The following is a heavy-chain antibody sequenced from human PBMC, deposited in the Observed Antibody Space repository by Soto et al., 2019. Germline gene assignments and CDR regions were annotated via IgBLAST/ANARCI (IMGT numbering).Heavy chain of an antibody. Sequence: QVQLVESGGGVVQPGRSLRLSCAASGFTFSSYAMHWVRQAPGKGLEWVAVISYDGSNKYYADSVKGRFTISRDNSKNTLYLQMNSLRAEDTAVYYCARXLVXXSSVEKDYYYGMDVWGQGTTVTVSS. CDR2: ISYDGSNK. J-gene: IGHJ6*02. D-gene: IGHD6-6*01. CDR3: ARXLVXXSSVEKDYYYGMDV. V-gene: IGHV3-30-3*01. CDR1: GFTFSSYA.